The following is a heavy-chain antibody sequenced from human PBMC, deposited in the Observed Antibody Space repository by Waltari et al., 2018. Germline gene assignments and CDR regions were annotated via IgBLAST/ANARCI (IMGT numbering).Heavy chain of an antibody. J-gene: IGHJ3*02. V-gene: IGHV3-7*04. CDR3: ARSSGWYGDAFDI. CDR2: IKQDGSEK. D-gene: IGHD6-19*01. Sequence: EVQLVESGGGLVQPGGSLRLSCAASGFTFSSYCMRWVRQAPGKGLEWVANIKQDGSEKYYVDSVKGRFTISRDNAKNSLYLQMNSLRAEDTAVYYCARSSGWYGDAFDIWGQGTMVTVSS. CDR1: GFTFSSYC.